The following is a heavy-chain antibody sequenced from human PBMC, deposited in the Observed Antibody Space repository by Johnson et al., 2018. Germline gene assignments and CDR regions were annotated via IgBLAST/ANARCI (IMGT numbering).Heavy chain of an antibody. CDR2: ISSSSSYI. Sequence: VQLVESGGGLVKPGGSLRLSCAASGFTFSSYSMNWVRQAPGKGLEWVSSISSSSSYIYYADSVKGRFTISRDNAKNLLYLQMNSLRAEDTAVYYCARDSPMGSGEAFDIWGQGTMVTVSS. V-gene: IGHV3-21*01. CDR3: ARDSPMGSGEAFDI. CDR1: GFTFSSYS. J-gene: IGHJ3*02. D-gene: IGHD2-8*01.